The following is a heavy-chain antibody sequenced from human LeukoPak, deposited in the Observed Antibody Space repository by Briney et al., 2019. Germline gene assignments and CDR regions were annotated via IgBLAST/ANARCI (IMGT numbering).Heavy chain of an antibody. CDR2: IYYSGST. CDR1: GGSISSSSYY. CDR3: SSGRLDSGWFDP. V-gene: IGHV4-39*01. J-gene: IGHJ5*02. D-gene: IGHD3-10*01. Sequence: PSETLSLTCTVSGGSISSSSYYWGWIRQPPGKGLEWIGSIYYSGSTCYNPSLKSRVTISVDTSKNQFSLKLSSVTAADTAVYYCSSGRLDSGWFDPWGQGTLVTVSS.